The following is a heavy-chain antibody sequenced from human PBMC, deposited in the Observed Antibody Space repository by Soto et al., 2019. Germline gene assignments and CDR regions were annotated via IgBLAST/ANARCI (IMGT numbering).Heavy chain of an antibody. CDR3: ARGVTDYSNTFDY. D-gene: IGHD4-4*01. CDR2: IYHSGST. Sequence: QLQLQESGSGLVKPSQTLSLTCAVSGGSISSGGYSWSWIRQPPGKGLEWIGYIYHSGSTYYNPSRKRRVTISVDRSKKQFSLKLGSVTAADTAVYYCARGVTDYSNTFDYWGQGTLVTVSS. J-gene: IGHJ4*02. V-gene: IGHV4-30-2*01. CDR1: GGSISSGGYS.